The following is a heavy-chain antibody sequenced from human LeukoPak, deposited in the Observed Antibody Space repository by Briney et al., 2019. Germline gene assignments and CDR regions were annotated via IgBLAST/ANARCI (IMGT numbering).Heavy chain of an antibody. CDR2: ISRSGGST. CDR1: GFTFSSCS. V-gene: IGHV3-23*01. D-gene: IGHD3-22*01. J-gene: IGHJ4*02. Sequence: GGSLRLSCAASGFTFSSCSVSWVRQAPGKGLEWVSGISRSGGSTHYADSVKGRCTISRDNSKNTLYLQMNSLRAEDTAVYYCAKDRGSSGYYFSDYWGQGTLVTVSS. CDR3: AKDRGSSGYYFSDY.